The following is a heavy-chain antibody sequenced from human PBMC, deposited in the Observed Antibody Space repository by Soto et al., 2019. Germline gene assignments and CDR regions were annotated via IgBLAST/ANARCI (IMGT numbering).Heavy chain of an antibody. CDR2: ISAYNGNT. CDR1: GYTFTSYG. J-gene: IGHJ6*02. D-gene: IGHD3-3*01. Sequence: ASVKVSCKASGYTFTSYGISWVRQAPGQGLAWMGWISAYNGNTNYAQKLQGRVTMTTDTSTSTAYMELRSLRSDDTAVYYCARDDFWSGYYTRYYYYGMDVWGQGTTVTVSS. V-gene: IGHV1-18*04. CDR3: ARDDFWSGYYTRYYYYGMDV.